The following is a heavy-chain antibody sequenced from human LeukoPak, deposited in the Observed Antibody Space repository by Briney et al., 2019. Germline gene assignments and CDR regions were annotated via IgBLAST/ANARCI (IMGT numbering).Heavy chain of an antibody. CDR1: GYTFTNYA. D-gene: IGHD2-21*02. Sequence: ASVKVSCKASGYTFTNYAVHWVRQAPGQRPEWMGRINPGDGDTKYSQNFQGRVTFARDTSASTAFMELSSLRSEDTAVYYCARRGVTTRDSYYYAMHVWGQGTTVTVSS. CDR3: ARRGVTTRDSYYYAMHV. V-gene: IGHV1-3*01. CDR2: INPGDGDT. J-gene: IGHJ6*02.